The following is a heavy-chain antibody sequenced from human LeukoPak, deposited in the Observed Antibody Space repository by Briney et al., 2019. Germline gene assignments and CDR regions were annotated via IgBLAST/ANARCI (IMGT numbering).Heavy chain of an antibody. CDR2: SRNKAKSYTT. J-gene: IGHJ4*02. Sequence: GGSLSLSCVVSGFTFSDHFLDWVRQAPGKGLEWVGRSRNKAKSYTTEYAASVKGRFTISRADSKNSLYLQMNSLKTEDTAVYYCVRVGSVAGSDYLDYWGQGTLVTVSS. D-gene: IGHD6-19*01. V-gene: IGHV3-72*01. CDR1: GFTFSDHF. CDR3: VRVGSVAGSDYLDY.